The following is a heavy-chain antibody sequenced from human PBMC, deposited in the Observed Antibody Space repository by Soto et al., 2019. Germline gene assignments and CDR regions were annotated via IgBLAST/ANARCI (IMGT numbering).Heavy chain of an antibody. CDR1: GFSVNTYA. J-gene: IGHJ4*02. CDR3: ATVHNTSRSFDY. D-gene: IGHD1-20*01. V-gene: IGHV3-23*01. CDR2: TGISGRTT. Sequence: GGSLRLSCAASGFSVNTYAMSWVRQAPGKGLEWVSTTGISGRTTYYADSVKGRFTVSRDDSKNTLDLQMSSLRAEDTAVYYCATVHNTSRSFDYWGQGTLVTVSS.